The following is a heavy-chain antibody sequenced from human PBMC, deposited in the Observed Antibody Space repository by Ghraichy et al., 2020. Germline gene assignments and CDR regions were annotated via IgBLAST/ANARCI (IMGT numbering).Heavy chain of an antibody. J-gene: IGHJ5*02. CDR3: AKDDASRLQLWLGKVGFDP. D-gene: IGHD5-18*01. Sequence: GGSLRLSCAASGFTFSSYAMSWVRQAPGKGLEWVSAISGSGGSTYYADSVKGRFTISRDNSKNTLYLQMNSLRAEDTAVYYCAKDDASRLQLWLGKVGFDPWGLGTLVTVSS. CDR1: GFTFSSYA. CDR2: ISGSGGST. V-gene: IGHV3-23*01.